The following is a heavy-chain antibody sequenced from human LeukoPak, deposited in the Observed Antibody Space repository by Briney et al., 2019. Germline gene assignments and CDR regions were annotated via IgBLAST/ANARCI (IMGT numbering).Heavy chain of an antibody. CDR3: ARDVGYSSGLSYYSYYMDV. V-gene: IGHV1-8*01. CDR2: MNPNSGNT. J-gene: IGHJ6*03. Sequence: ASVKVSCKASGYTFTSYDINWGRQATGQGLEWMGWMNPNSGNTGYAQKFQGRVTMTRNTSISTAYMELRSLRSEDTAVYYCARDVGYSSGLSYYSYYMDVWGKGTTVTVSS. D-gene: IGHD6-19*01. CDR1: GYTFTSYD.